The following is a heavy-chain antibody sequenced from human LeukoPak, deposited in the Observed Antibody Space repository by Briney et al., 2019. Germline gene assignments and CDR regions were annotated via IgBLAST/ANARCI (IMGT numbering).Heavy chain of an antibody. V-gene: IGHV3-66*01. Sequence: QPGGSLRLSCAASGFTFSNYAMNWVRQAPGKGLEWVSVIYSGGSTYYADSVKGRFTISRDNSKNTLYLQMNSLRAEDTAVYYCARDVEAALDYWGQGTLVTVSS. CDR3: ARDVEAALDY. CDR1: GFTFSNYA. J-gene: IGHJ4*02. D-gene: IGHD6-13*01. CDR2: IYSGGST.